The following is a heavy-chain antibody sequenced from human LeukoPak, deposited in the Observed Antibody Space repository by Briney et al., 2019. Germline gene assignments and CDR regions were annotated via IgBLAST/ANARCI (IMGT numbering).Heavy chain of an antibody. CDR2: ISWNSGSI. CDR3: AKGAVAASGYFQH. D-gene: IGHD6-19*01. CDR1: GFTFDDYA. Sequence: PGGSLRLSCAASGFTFDDYAMPWVRQAPGKGLEWVSGISWNSGSIGYADSVKGRFTISRDNAKNSLYLQMNSLRAEDTALYYCAKGAVAASGYFQHWGQGTLVTVSS. V-gene: IGHV3-9*01. J-gene: IGHJ1*01.